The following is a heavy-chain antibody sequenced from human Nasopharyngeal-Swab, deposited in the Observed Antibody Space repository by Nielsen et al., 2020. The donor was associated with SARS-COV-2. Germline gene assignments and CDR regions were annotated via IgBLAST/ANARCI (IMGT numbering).Heavy chain of an antibody. Sequence: GESLKISCAASGFTFSSYAMHWVRQAPGKGLEWVAVISYVGSNKYYADSVKGRFTISRDNSKNTLYLQMNSLRAEDTAVYYCAREDPIAVAGNLDYWGQGTLVTVSS. D-gene: IGHD6-19*01. CDR1: GFTFSSYA. CDR3: AREDPIAVAGNLDY. V-gene: IGHV3-30*04. J-gene: IGHJ4*02. CDR2: ISYVGSNK.